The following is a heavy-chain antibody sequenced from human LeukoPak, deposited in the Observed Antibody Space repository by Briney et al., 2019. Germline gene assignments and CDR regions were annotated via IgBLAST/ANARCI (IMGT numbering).Heavy chain of an antibody. CDR3: ARERTSHYGDYDWFDP. CDR2: ISSSSSYI. V-gene: IGHV3-21*01. Sequence: LEWGSSISSSSSYIYYADSVKGRFTISRDNAKNSLYLQMNSLRAEDTAVYYCARERTSHYGDYDWFDPWGQGTLVTVXS. J-gene: IGHJ5*02. D-gene: IGHD4-17*01.